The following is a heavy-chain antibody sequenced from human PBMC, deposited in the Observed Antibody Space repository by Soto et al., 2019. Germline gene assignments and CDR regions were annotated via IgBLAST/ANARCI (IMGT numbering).Heavy chain of an antibody. CDR3: ARSTGSVSRIFGNEYYYYMDV. Sequence: QVQLVQSGAEVKKPGASVKVSCKASGYTFTGYYMHWVRQAPGQGLEWMGWINPNSGGTNYAQKFQGWVTKTRDTSISRAYMELSRLRSDDTAVYYCARSTGSVSRIFGNEYYYYMDVWGKGTTVTVSS. CDR1: GYTFTGYY. V-gene: IGHV1-2*04. J-gene: IGHJ6*03. CDR2: INPNSGGT. D-gene: IGHD3-3*01.